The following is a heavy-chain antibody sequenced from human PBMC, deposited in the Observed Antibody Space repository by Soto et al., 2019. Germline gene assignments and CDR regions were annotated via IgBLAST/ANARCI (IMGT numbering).Heavy chain of an antibody. CDR2: ISYDGSNK. V-gene: IGHV3-30*18. CDR3: AKDVIFGIAPGWWFDP. Sequence: GGSLRLSCAASGFTFSSYGLPWVRQAPGKGLEWVAVISYDGSNKYYADSVKGRFTISRDNSKNTLYLQMNSLRAEDTAVYYCAKDVIFGIAPGWWFDPWGQGTLVTVSS. D-gene: IGHD3-10*02. CDR1: GFTFSSYG. J-gene: IGHJ5*02.